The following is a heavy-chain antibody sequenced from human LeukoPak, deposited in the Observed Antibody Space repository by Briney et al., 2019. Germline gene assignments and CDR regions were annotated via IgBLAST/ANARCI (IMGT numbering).Heavy chain of an antibody. CDR2: IYDSGGT. Sequence: SETLSLTCTVSGGSISSYYWSWIRQPPGKGLEWIGYIYDSGGTNYNPSLKSRATISVDTSKNQFSLKLSSVTAADTAVYYCARVEEHDFYEYYMDVWGKGTTVTVSS. CDR3: ARVEEHDFYEYYMDV. CDR1: GGSISSYY. J-gene: IGHJ6*03. V-gene: IGHV4-59*01. D-gene: IGHD3-3*01.